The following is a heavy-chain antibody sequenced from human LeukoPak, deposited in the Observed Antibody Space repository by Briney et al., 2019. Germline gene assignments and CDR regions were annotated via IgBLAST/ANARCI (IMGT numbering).Heavy chain of an antibody. V-gene: IGHV3-30*02. J-gene: IGHJ6*02. D-gene: IGHD6-13*01. CDR3: ARGPGGTAAAGWHYGMDV. Sequence: GGSLRLSCAASGFTFSSYGMHWVRQAPGKGLEWVAFIRYDGSNKYYADSVKGRFTISRDNSKNTLYLQMNSLRAEDTAVYYCARGPGGTAAAGWHYGMDVWGQGTTVTVSS. CDR2: IRYDGSNK. CDR1: GFTFSSYG.